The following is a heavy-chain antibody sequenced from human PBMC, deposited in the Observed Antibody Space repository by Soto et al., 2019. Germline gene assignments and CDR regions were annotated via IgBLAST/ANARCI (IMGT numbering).Heavy chain of an antibody. Sequence: ASVKLTCEASGYNFASYGSTWVRQAPGQGLEWMGWMNPDSGHADYAQKFQGRVTLTTSTSTSTVYMEMRSLGSEDTAVYYCARRPHCSGGICYYGLDNWGQGTLVTVSS. CDR1: GYNFASYG. CDR3: ARRPHCSGGICYYGLDN. CDR2: MNPDSGHA. V-gene: IGHV1-8*01. J-gene: IGHJ4*02. D-gene: IGHD2-15*01.